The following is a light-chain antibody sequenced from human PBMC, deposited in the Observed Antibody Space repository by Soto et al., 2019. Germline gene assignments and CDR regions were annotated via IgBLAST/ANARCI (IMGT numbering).Light chain of an antibody. Sequence: EIVLTQSPATLSLSPWERATFSCRASQSVSTYLAWYQQRPGQAPRLLIYDASYRATDIPPRFSGSGSGTDFTLTISSLEPEDFAVYYCQQRRSWPPTITFGQGTRLEIK. CDR2: DAS. V-gene: IGKV3-11*01. J-gene: IGKJ5*01. CDR1: QSVSTY. CDR3: QQRRSWPPTIT.